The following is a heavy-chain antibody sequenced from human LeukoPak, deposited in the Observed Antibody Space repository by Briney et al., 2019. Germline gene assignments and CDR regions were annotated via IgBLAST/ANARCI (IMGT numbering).Heavy chain of an antibody. Sequence: SGPTLVKPTQTLTLTCTFSGFSLSTSGVGVDWIRQPPGKALEWLALIYWNDDKRYSPSLKSRLTITKDTSKNQVVLTMTNMDPVDTATYYCAHKNTASSQDAFDIWGQGTMVTVSS. CDR2: IYWNDDK. D-gene: IGHD5-18*01. J-gene: IGHJ3*02. V-gene: IGHV2-5*01. CDR1: GFSLSTSGVG. CDR3: AHKNTASSQDAFDI.